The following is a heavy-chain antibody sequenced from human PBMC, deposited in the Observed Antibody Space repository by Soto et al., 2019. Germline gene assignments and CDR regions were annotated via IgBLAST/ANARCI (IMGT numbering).Heavy chain of an antibody. CDR2: INPTGRIT. CDR1: GYTFTGSY. V-gene: IGHV1-46*01. CDR3: ARPYGVHIPIPFLLGSLDY. J-gene: IGHJ4*01. D-gene: IGHD4-17*01. Sequence: GASVKGSCKAFGYTFTGSYIHWMRQAPGQGLEWMGIINPTGRITNYAQKFQGRVVMTSVTSTSTVYVELSSLTSEDTATYYCARPYGVHIPIPFLLGSLDYWG.